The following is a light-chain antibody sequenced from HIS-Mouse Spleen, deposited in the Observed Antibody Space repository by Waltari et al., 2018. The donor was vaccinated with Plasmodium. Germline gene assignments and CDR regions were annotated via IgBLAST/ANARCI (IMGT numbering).Light chain of an antibody. CDR3: QQYNNWSFT. V-gene: IGKV3-15*01. CDR1: QSVSSN. CDR2: GAS. J-gene: IGKJ3*01. Sequence: EIVMTQSPATLSVSPGERATLSCRASQSVSSNLAWDQQKPGQAPRLLIYGASTRATGIPARFSCSGSGTEVTLTISSLQSEDFAVYYCQQYNNWSFTFGPGTKVDIK.